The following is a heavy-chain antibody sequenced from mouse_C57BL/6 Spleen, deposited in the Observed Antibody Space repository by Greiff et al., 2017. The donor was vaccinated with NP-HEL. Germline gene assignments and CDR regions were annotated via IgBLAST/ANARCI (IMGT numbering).Heavy chain of an antibody. CDR1: GYTFTSYW. Sequence: QVQLQQPGAELVKPGASVKMSCKASGYTFTSYWITWVKQRPGQGLEWIGDIYPGSGSTNYNEKFKSKATLTVDTSSSTAYMQLSSLTSEDSAVYYCARKDGSNYALRGYAMDYWGQGTSVTVSS. D-gene: IGHD2-5*01. CDR3: ARKDGSNYALRGYAMDY. J-gene: IGHJ4*01. CDR2: IYPGSGST. V-gene: IGHV1-55*01.